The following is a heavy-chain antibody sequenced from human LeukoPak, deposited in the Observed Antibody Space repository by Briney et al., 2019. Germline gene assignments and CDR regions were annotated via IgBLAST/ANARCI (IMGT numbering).Heavy chain of an antibody. J-gene: IGHJ6*03. D-gene: IGHD3-10*01. CDR2: IIPIFGIA. Sequence: ASVKVSCKASGGTFSSYAISWVRQAPGQGLEWMGGIIPIFGIANYAQKFQGRVTITTDESTSTAYMELSSLRSEDTAVYYCARRLNYYGSGSYYNDYYYMDVWGKGTTVTVSS. CDR1: GGTFSSYA. V-gene: IGHV1-69*05. CDR3: ARRLNYYGSGSYYNDYYYMDV.